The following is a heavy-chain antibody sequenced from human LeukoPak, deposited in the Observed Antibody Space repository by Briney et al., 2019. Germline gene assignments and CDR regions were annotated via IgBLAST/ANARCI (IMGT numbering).Heavy chain of an antibody. CDR1: GYTFTDYY. D-gene: IGHD3-10*01. CDR3: ARSLLWFGEFSD. V-gene: IGHV1/OR15-3*02. Sequence: GASVKVSFTASGYTFTDYYIHWVRQAPGQGLEWVGWINPGNGNSKYSQKFQDRVTITRDTSASTAYMELSSLRSEDTAVYYCARSLLWFGEFSDWGQGTLVTVSS. CDR2: INPGNGNS. J-gene: IGHJ4*02.